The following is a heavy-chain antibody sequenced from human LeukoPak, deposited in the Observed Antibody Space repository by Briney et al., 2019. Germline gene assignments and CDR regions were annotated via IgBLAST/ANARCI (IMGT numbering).Heavy chain of an antibody. V-gene: IGHV1-46*01. CDR1: GYTFTSYY. Sequence: GASVKVSRKASGYTFTSYYMHWVRQAPGQGLEWMGIINPSGGSTSYAQKFQGRVTMTRDTSTSTVYMELSSLRSEDTAVYYCARGATYYYDSSGYSTDYWGQGTLVTVSS. D-gene: IGHD3-22*01. J-gene: IGHJ4*02. CDR2: INPSGGST. CDR3: ARGATYYYDSSGYSTDY.